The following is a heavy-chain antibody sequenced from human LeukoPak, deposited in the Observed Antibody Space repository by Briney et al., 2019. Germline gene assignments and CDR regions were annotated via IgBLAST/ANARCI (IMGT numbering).Heavy chain of an antibody. V-gene: IGHV4-59*12. CDR2: IFYSGST. Sequence: PSETLSLTCTVSGGSISSYYWSWIRQPPGKGLEWIGYIFYSGSTNYNPSLKSRVSISVDTSKNQFSLKLSSVTAADTAVYYCAREPRRIAAAHWFDPWGQGTLVTVSS. J-gene: IGHJ5*02. D-gene: IGHD6-13*01. CDR1: GGSISSYY. CDR3: AREPRRIAAAHWFDP.